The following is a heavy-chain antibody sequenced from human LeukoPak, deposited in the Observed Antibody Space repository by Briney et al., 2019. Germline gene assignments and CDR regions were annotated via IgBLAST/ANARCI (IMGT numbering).Heavy chain of an antibody. V-gene: IGHV1-2*06. Sequence: ASVKVSCNASGDTFTGYYMHWVRQAPGQGLEWMGRINPNSGGTNYPQKFQGRVTMTRDTSIRTAYMELSRLRSDDTAVYYCARVPTSGLWFGARGPHYYYYMDVWGKGTTVTVSS. CDR2: INPNSGGT. J-gene: IGHJ6*03. CDR1: GDTFTGYY. CDR3: ARVPTSGLWFGARGPHYYYYMDV. D-gene: IGHD3-10*01.